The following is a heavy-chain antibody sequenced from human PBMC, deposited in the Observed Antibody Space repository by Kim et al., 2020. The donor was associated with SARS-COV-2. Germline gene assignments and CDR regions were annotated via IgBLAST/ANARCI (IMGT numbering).Heavy chain of an antibody. D-gene: IGHD6-19*01. J-gene: IGHJ4*02. V-gene: IGHV1-24*01. Sequence: ASVKVSCKVSGYTLTELSMHWVRQAPGKGLEWMGGFDPEDGETIYAQKFQGRVTMTEDTSTDTAYMELSSLRSEDTAVYYCATPKLFSVAVGYFDYWGQGTLVTVSS. CDR3: ATPKLFSVAVGYFDY. CDR1: GYTLTELS. CDR2: FDPEDGET.